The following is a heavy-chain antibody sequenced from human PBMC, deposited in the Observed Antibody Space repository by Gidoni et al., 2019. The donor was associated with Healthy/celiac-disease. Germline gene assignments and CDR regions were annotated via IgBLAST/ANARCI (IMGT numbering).Heavy chain of an antibody. V-gene: IGHV3-23*01. CDR3: APDFWSGLTPFDY. CDR2: ISGSGGST. J-gene: IGHJ4*02. D-gene: IGHD3-3*01. CDR1: GFTFSSYA. Sequence: EVQLLESGGGLVQPGGSLRLSCAASGFTFSSYAMSWVRQAPGKGLAWVSAISGSGGSTYYADSVKGRFTISRDNSKNTLYLQMNSLRAEDTAVYYCAPDFWSGLTPFDYWGQGTLVTVSS.